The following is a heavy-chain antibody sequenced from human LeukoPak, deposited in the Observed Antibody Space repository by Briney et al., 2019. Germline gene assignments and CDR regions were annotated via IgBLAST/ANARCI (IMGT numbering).Heavy chain of an antibody. J-gene: IGHJ2*01. CDR1: GGSISSGGYY. V-gene: IGHV4-31*03. Sequence: SETLSLTCTVSGGSISSGGYYWSWIRQHPGKGLEWIGYIYYSGSTYYNPSLKSRVTISVDKSKNQFSLKLSSVTAADTAVYYCARDRGDSSGYSYWYFDLWGRGTLVTVSS. CDR2: IYYSGST. CDR3: ARDRGDSSGYSYWYFDL. D-gene: IGHD3-22*01.